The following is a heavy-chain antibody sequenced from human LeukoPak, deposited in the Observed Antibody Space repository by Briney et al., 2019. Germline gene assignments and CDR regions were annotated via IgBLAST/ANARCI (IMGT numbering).Heavy chain of an antibody. CDR1: GFPLSSYW. CDR3: ASGVSQQLVSVSGYYYGMDV. CDR2: INGDGRFK. J-gene: IGHJ6*02. V-gene: IGHV3-74*03. D-gene: IGHD6-13*01. Sequence: GGSLRLSSPATGFPLSSYWLHWVRQVPRQGPVSVSRINGDGRFKTYADSVKGRVAISRDTAKNTLYLQMNSLRAEDTAVYYCASGVSQQLVSVSGYYYGMDVWGQGTTVSVSS.